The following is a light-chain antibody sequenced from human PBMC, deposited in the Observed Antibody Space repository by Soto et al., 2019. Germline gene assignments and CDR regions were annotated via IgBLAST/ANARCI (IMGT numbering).Light chain of an antibody. J-gene: IGLJ1*01. CDR3: CSYTNDNTYV. V-gene: IGLV2-18*02. Sequence: SLLTQPPPLSGSPGQSLTLSCRGNSSDIGLYNRVSWYQQSPGTAPKLMIYDVSNRPSGVPDRFSVSRSGNTASLTISGLQPEDEADYYCCSYTNDNTYVFGTGTKVTVL. CDR2: DVS. CDR1: SSDIGLYNR.